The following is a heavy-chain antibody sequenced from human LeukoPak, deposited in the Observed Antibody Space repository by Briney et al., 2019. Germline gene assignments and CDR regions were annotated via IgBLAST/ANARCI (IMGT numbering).Heavy chain of an antibody. V-gene: IGHV1-2*02. J-gene: IGHJ2*01. D-gene: IGHD2-15*01. CDR2: INPNTGDT. CDR1: GYTFTAYY. CDR3: ARSRYCSGGSCYENWYFDL. Sequence: ASVKVSCKASGYTFTAYYMHWVRQAPGQGPEWMGWINPNTGDTKYAQKFQARVTMTRDTSISTAYMELSRLRSDDTAVYYCARSRYCSGGSCYENWYFDLWGRGTLVTVSS.